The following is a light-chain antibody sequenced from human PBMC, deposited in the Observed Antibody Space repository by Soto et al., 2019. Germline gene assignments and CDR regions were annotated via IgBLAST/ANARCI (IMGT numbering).Light chain of an antibody. CDR1: QSVSSSY. Sequence: ESVLAQAPGTLSWSPAERATVSCRASQSVSSSYLAWYQQKPGQAPRLLIYGASSRATGIPDRFSGSGSGTDFTLTISRLEPEDFAVYYCQQYGSSPLTFGGGTKVDIK. CDR2: GAS. CDR3: QQYGSSPLT. V-gene: IGKV3-20*01. J-gene: IGKJ4*01.